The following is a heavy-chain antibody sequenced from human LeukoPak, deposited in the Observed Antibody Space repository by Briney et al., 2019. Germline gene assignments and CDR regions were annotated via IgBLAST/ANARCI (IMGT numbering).Heavy chain of an antibody. D-gene: IGHD3-22*01. Sequence: GRSLRLSCAASGFTFDDYGMSWVRQAPGKGLEWVSGINWNGGSTGYADSVKGRFTISRDNAKNSLYLQMNSLRAEDTALYYCAREGYYDSSGYLDYWGQGTLVTVSS. J-gene: IGHJ4*02. V-gene: IGHV3-20*04. CDR2: INWNGGST. CDR3: AREGYYDSSGYLDY. CDR1: GFTFDDYG.